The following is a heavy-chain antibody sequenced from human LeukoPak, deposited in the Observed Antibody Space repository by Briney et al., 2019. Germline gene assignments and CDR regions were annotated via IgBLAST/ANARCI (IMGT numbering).Heavy chain of an antibody. CDR2: IIPIFGTA. CDR1: GGTFSSYA. Sequence: VASVKVSCKASGGTFSSYAISWVRQAPGQGLEWMGGIIPIFGTANYAQKFQGRVTITTDESTSTAYMELSSLRSEDTAVYYCARPNSGYDRMIDYWGQGTLVTVSS. CDR3: ARPNSGYDRMIDY. D-gene: IGHD5-12*01. V-gene: IGHV1-69*05. J-gene: IGHJ4*02.